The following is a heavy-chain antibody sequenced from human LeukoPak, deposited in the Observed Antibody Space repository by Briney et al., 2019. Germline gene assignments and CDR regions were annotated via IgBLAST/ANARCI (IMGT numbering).Heavy chain of an antibody. D-gene: IGHD3-22*01. J-gene: IGHJ3*02. CDR1: GFTFSSYA. Sequence: GGSLRLSCAASGFTFSSYAMSWVRQAPGRGLEWVSAISGSGGSTYYADSVKGRFTISRDNSKNTLYLQMNSLRAEDTVVYYCAKDYYDSSGYYYLDAFDIWGQGTMVTVSS. V-gene: IGHV3-23*01. CDR3: AKDYYDSSGYYYLDAFDI. CDR2: ISGSGGST.